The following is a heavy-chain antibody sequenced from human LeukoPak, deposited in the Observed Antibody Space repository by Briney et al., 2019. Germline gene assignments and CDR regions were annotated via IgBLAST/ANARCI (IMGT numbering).Heavy chain of an antibody. D-gene: IGHD2/OR15-2a*01. V-gene: IGHV3-7*01. J-gene: IGHJ6*03. CDR2: IKQDGSEK. CDR3: ARSPFLGSYYMDV. Sequence: GGSLRLSCAASGFTFSSYWMSWVRQAPGKGLEWVAIIKQDGSEKYYVDSVKGRFTISRDNAKNSLYLQMNSLRAEETAVYYCARSPFLGSYYMDVWGKGTTVTVSS. CDR1: GFTFSSYW.